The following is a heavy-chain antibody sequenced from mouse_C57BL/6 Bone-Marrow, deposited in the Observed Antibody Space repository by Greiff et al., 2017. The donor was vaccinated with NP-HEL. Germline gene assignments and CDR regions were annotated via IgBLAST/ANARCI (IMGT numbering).Heavy chain of an antibody. CDR3: ASRYYGSSLDY. D-gene: IGHD1-1*01. V-gene: IGHV1-42*01. CDR2: INPSTGGT. Sequence: VQLKESGPELVKPGASVKISCKASGYSFTGYYMNWVKQSPEKSLEWIGEINPSTGGTTYNQKFKAKATLTVDKSSSTAYMQLKSLTSEDSAVYYCASRYYGSSLDYWGQGTTLTVSS. J-gene: IGHJ2*01. CDR1: GYSFTGYY.